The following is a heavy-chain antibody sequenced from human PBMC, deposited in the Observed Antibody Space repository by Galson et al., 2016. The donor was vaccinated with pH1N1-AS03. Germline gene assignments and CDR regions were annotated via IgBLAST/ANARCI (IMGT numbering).Heavy chain of an antibody. Sequence: QVQLQESGPGLVKPPETLSLTCAVSGYSISSDLYWGWIRQPPGTGLEWIARIHHTGRTYYNPSLKIQVTMSTDTSKNQFSLKLSSVTAADTAMYYCARGARDSSGYYLRGFHYWGQGTLVTVSS. V-gene: IGHV4-38-2*01. D-gene: IGHD3-22*01. CDR2: IHHTGRT. CDR1: GYSISSDLY. CDR3: ARGARDSSGYYLRGFHY. J-gene: IGHJ4*02.